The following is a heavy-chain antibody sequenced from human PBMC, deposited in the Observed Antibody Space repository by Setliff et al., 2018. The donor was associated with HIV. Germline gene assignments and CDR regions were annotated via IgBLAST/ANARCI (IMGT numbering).Heavy chain of an antibody. V-gene: IGHV4-61*09. D-gene: IGHD3-3*01. Sequence: SETLSLTCAVSGYSISSGYYWGWIRQPAGKGLEWIGHIYTTGSTKYNPSLKSRVTISVDTSKNQFSLTLSSVTAADTAVYFCARDRSSYNDFWSGYYSAYYMDVWGTGTAVTVSS. CDR3: ARDRSSYNDFWSGYYSAYYMDV. CDR1: GYSISSGYY. J-gene: IGHJ6*03. CDR2: IYTTGST.